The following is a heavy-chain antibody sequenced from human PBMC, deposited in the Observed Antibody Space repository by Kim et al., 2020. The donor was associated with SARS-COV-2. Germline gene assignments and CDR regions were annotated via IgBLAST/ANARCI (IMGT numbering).Heavy chain of an antibody. V-gene: IGHV3-15*01. CDR2: IKSKTDGGTT. CDR1: GFTFSNAW. J-gene: IGHJ4*02. Sequence: GGSLRLSCAASGFTFSNAWMNWVRQAPGKGLEWVGRIKSKTDGGTTDYAAPVKGRFTISRDDSKNTLYLQMNSLKTEDTAVYYCTTDLPLLAGGNSRECGYWGQGTLVTVSS. D-gene: IGHD2-21*02. CDR3: TTDLPLLAGGNSRECGY.